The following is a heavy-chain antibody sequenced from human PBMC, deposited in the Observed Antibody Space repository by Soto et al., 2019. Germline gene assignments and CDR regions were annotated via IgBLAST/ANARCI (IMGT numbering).Heavy chain of an antibody. J-gene: IGHJ4*02. CDR3: ALPKNTLGWYNF. Sequence: VQVVKSGAEGKKPGASVKVSCKTSGYTFINYHVHWVRQAPGQGLEWMGAINPNGGSTTYAQHLHGRITMTSDASTSTVYMDLSSLRSDDTAVYYCALPKNTLGWYNFWGQGSLVTVS. D-gene: IGHD6-19*01. CDR1: GYTFINYH. CDR2: INPNGGST. V-gene: IGHV1-46*01.